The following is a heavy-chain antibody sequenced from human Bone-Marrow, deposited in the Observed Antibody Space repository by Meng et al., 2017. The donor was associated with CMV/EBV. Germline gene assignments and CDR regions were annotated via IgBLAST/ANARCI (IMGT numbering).Heavy chain of an antibody. Sequence: GGSLRLSCAASGFTFSSYGMHWVRQAPGKGLEWVAFIRYDGSNKYYADSVKGRFTISRDNAKNSLYLQMNSLRVEDTAIYYCVPDDFDYWGQGTLVTVSS. D-gene: IGHD5-24*01. CDR2: IRYDGSNK. V-gene: IGHV3-30*02. J-gene: IGHJ4*02. CDR1: GFTFSSYG. CDR3: VPDDFDY.